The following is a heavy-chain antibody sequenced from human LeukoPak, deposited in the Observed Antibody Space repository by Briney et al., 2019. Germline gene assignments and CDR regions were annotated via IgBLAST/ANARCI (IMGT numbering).Heavy chain of an antibody. CDR1: GLTFSKYS. J-gene: IGHJ3*02. Sequence: GGSLRLSCAASGLTFSKYSMTWVRQAPGKGLEWVSVIYSGGSTYYADSVKGRFTISRDNSKNTLYLQMNSLRAEDTAVYYCASETYYYDSSPYAFDIWGQGTMVTVSS. CDR3: ASETYYYDSSPYAFDI. D-gene: IGHD3-22*01. CDR2: IYSGGST. V-gene: IGHV3-53*01.